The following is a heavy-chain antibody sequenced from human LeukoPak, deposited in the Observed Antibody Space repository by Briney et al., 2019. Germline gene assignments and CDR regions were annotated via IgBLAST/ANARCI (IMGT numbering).Heavy chain of an antibody. Sequence: PGGSLRLSCAASGFTFSIYSMNWVRQAPGKGLEWVSYISSSSSTIYYADSVKGRFTISRDNAKNSLYLQMNSLRAEDTAVYYCAREGPGDYVWGSSYFDYWGQGTLVTVSS. J-gene: IGHJ4*02. V-gene: IGHV3-48*01. CDR2: ISSSSSTI. CDR3: AREGPGDYVWGSSYFDY. CDR1: GFTFSIYS. D-gene: IGHD3-16*01.